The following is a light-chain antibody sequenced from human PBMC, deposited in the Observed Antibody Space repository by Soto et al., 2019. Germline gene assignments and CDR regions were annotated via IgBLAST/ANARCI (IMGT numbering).Light chain of an antibody. J-gene: IGKJ1*01. CDR2: VAP. CDR1: QGTKNG. Sequence: DIQMTHSPSSLSASVRDRATITCLTIQGTKNGLLGGYQQKPRKAPKCLIYVAPSLQSGVQSRFSGSGSGTEFTFTISSLQPKDFATYYGLQHDAYPLTFGQGTKVEVK. CDR3: LQHDAYPLT. V-gene: IGKV1-17*01.